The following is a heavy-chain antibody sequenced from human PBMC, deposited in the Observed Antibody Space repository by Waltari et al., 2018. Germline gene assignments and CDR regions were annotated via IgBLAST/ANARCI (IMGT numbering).Heavy chain of an antibody. Sequence: VQLQDSCPGLVKPSETLSLTCSVSVGPISGHYWRWIRQPPGKGLEWIGYIYYSGSTNYNPSLKSRVTISVDTSKNQFSLKLSSVTAADTAVYYCASDYGDLNYFDYWGQGTLVTVSS. V-gene: IGHV4-59*11. J-gene: IGHJ4*02. D-gene: IGHD4-17*01. CDR1: VGPISGHY. CDR3: ASDYGDLNYFDY. CDR2: IYYSGST.